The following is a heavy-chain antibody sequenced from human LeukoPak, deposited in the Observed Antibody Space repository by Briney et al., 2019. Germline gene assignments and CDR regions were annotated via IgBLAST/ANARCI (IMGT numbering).Heavy chain of an antibody. Sequence: GGSLRLSCAASGFTFSSYGMHWARQAPGKGLEWVAVISYDGSNKYYADSVKGRFTISRDNSKNTLYLQMNSLRAEDTAVYYCAKDGYGGVDYWGQGTLVTVSS. J-gene: IGHJ4*02. CDR2: ISYDGSNK. CDR3: AKDGYGGVDY. V-gene: IGHV3-30*18. CDR1: GFTFSSYG. D-gene: IGHD4-23*01.